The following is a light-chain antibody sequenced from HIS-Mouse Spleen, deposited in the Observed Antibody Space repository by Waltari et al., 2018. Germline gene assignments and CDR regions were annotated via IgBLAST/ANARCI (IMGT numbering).Light chain of an antibody. CDR3: QQYIFT. Sequence: DIVLTQSPGTLSLSPVERATLSCRASQSVSSSYLAWYQQKPGQAPRLLIYGASSRATGIPDRFSGSGSETDFTLTISRLEREDFETYYCQQYIFTFGPGTKVDIK. J-gene: IGKJ3*01. CDR1: QSVSSSY. V-gene: IGKV3-20*01. CDR2: GAS.